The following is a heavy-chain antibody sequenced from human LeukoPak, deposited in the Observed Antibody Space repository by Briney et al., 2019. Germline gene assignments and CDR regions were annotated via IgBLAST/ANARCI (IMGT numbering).Heavy chain of an antibody. J-gene: IGHJ4*02. D-gene: IGHD3-3*01. Sequence: NTSETLSLTCTVSGGSISSYYWSWIRQPPGKGLEWIGYIYYSGSTNYNPSLKSRVTISVDTSKNQFSLKLSSVTAADTAVYYCARGTTTIFGVVIPYYFDYWGQGTLVTVSS. CDR3: ARGTTTIFGVVIPYYFDY. V-gene: IGHV4-59*01. CDR1: GGSISSYY. CDR2: IYYSGST.